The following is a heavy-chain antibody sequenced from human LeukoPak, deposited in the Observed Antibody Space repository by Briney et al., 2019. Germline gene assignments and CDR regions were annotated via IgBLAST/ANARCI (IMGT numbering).Heavy chain of an antibody. CDR1: GGSFSGYY. Sequence: PSETLSLTCAVYGGSFSGYYWGWIRQPPGKGLEWIGEINHSGSTNYNPSLKSRVTISVDTSKNQFSLKLSSVTAADTAVYYCARTTEAHSWRTRYYDYYMDVWGKGTTVTISS. CDR2: INHSGST. V-gene: IGHV4-34*01. J-gene: IGHJ6*03. CDR3: ARTTEAHSWRTRYYDYYMDV. D-gene: IGHD6-13*01.